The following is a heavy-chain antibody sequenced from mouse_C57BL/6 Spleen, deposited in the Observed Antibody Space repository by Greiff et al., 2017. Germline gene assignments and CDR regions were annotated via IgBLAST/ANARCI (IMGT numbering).Heavy chain of an antibody. V-gene: IGHV1-74*01. CDR3: VRGEDYGGRAMDY. Sequence: VQLQQSGAELVKPGASVKVSCKASGFTFTSYWMHWVKQRPGQGLEWIGRIHPSDSDTNYNQKFKGKATLTVDKSSSTAYMQLSSLTSEDSAVYYCVRGEDYGGRAMDYWGQGTSVTVSS. D-gene: IGHD2-4*01. CDR2: IHPSDSDT. J-gene: IGHJ4*01. CDR1: GFTFTSYW.